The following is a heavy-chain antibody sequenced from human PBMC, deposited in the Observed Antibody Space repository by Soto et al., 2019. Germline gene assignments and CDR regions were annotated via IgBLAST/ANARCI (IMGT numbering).Heavy chain of an antibody. J-gene: IGHJ4*02. CDR1: GGSISSYY. D-gene: IGHD2-15*01. V-gene: IGHV4-59*01. CDR2: IYYSGST. Sequence: SETLSLTCTVSGGSISSYYWSWIRQPPGKGLEWIGYIYYSGSTNYNPSLKSRVTISVDTSKNQFSLKLSSVTAADTAVYYCARGLVTLNFDYWGQGTLVTVSS. CDR3: ARGLVTLNFDY.